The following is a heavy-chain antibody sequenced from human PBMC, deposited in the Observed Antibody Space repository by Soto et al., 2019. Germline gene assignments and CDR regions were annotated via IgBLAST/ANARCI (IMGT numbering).Heavy chain of an antibody. CDR1: GFTFSDYY. CDR3: ARDRHFDWPRDRYYYGMDV. Sequence: QVQLVESGGGLVKPGGSLRLSCAASGFTFSDYYMSWIRQAPGKGLEWVSYISSSGSTIYYADSVKGRFTISRDNAKNSRYLQMNSLRAEDTAVYYCARDRHFDWPRDRYYYGMDVWGQGTTVTVSS. D-gene: IGHD3-9*01. V-gene: IGHV3-11*01. J-gene: IGHJ6*02. CDR2: ISSSGSTI.